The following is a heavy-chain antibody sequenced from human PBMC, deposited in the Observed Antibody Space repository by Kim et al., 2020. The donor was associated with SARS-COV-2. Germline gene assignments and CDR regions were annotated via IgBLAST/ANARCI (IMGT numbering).Heavy chain of an antibody. Sequence: GGSLRLSCAASGFTFSNAWMSWVRQAPGKGLEWVGRIKSKTDGGTTDYAAHVKGRFTISRDDSKNTLYLQMNSLKTEDTAVYYCTTDLDWLSGLVVAAQDWFDPWGQGTLVTVSS. D-gene: IGHD2-15*01. CDR1: GFTFSNAW. CDR2: IKSKTDGGTT. CDR3: TTDLDWLSGLVVAAQDWFDP. J-gene: IGHJ5*02. V-gene: IGHV3-15*01.